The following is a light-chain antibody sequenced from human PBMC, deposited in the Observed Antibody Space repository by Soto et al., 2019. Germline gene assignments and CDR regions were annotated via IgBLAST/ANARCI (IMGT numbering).Light chain of an antibody. CDR2: EVS. J-gene: IGLJ2*01. CDR1: SSDVGDYNY. Sequence: QSAXTQPXSXSXSPGXXXTXXXXGTSSDVGDYNYVSWYQQHPGKAPKLMIYEVSKRPSGVPDRFSGSKSGNTASLTVSGLQAEDEADYYCSSYAGSNNFVFGGGTQLTVL. CDR3: SSYAGSNNFV. V-gene: IGLV2-8*01.